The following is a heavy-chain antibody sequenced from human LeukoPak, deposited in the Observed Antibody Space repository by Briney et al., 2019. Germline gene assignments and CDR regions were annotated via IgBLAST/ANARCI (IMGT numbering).Heavy chain of an antibody. V-gene: IGHV3-30-3*01. J-gene: IGHJ4*02. CDR1: GFTFSSYA. CDR2: ISYDGSNK. D-gene: IGHD6-19*01. CDR3: AKEATSGWPDY. Sequence: GRSLRLSCAASGFTFSSYAMHWVRQAPGKGLEWVAVISYDGSNKYYADSVKGRFTTSRDNSKNTLYLQMNSLRPEDTAVYYCAKEATSGWPDYWGQGTLVTVSS.